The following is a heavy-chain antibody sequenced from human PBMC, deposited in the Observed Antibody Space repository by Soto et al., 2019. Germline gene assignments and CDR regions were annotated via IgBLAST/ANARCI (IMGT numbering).Heavy chain of an antibody. CDR2: IIYRWDI. V-gene: IGHV4-39*01. Sequence: QLQLQLSGPGLVKPSETLSLTCNVSGASISSYNYWGWFRQPPGKGLEWIGSIIYRWDIMYNPSLQSRLTLFDDTSKNQFSLKLSSVTAADTAVYYCVRHAQWIIRAYWGQGSLVTVSS. CDR3: VRHAQWIIRAY. CDR1: GASISSYNY. J-gene: IGHJ4*02. D-gene: IGHD5-12*01.